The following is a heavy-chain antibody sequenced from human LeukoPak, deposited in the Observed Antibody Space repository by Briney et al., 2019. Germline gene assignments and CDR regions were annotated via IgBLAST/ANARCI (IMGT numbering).Heavy chain of an antibody. Sequence: SETLSLTCTVSGGSISSYYWSWIRQPPGKGLEWIGYIYYSGSTNYNPSLKSRVTISVDTSKNQFSLKLSSVTAADTAVYFCARERVTVAGTFFDYWGQGTLVTVSS. CDR1: GGSISSYY. D-gene: IGHD6-19*01. J-gene: IGHJ4*02. CDR3: ARERVTVAGTFFDY. CDR2: IYYSGST. V-gene: IGHV4-59*12.